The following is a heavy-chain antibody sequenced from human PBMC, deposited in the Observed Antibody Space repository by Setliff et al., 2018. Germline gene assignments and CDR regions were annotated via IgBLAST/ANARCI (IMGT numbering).Heavy chain of an antibody. CDR3: VREGVDSRSSTDYRYYMDV. CDR2: IGDYNGNT. J-gene: IGHJ6*03. D-gene: IGHD3-22*01. Sequence: ASVKVSCKASGGTFSNYGVSWVRQAPGQGLEWMGWIGDYNGNTLHEQNFQGRLTIITDESTNTAFMQLSSLRSDDTAVYYCVREGVDSRSSTDYRYYMDVWGKGTTVTVSS. V-gene: IGHV1-18*01. CDR1: GGTFSNYG.